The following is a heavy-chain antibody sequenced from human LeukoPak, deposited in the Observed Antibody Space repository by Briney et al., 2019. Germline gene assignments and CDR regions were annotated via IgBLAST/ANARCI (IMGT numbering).Heavy chain of an antibody. J-gene: IGHJ4*02. D-gene: IGHD6-19*01. CDR3: ASGRTITVAGAFDY. V-gene: IGHV3-23*01. CDR1: GFTFSNYA. CDR2: ISGSGDST. Sequence: GGPLRLSCAASGFTFSNYAMTWVRQAPGKGLEWVSVISGSGDSTYYADSVKGRFTISRGNSKNTLYLQMNSLRAEDTAIYYCASGRTITVAGAFDYWGQGSLVTVSS.